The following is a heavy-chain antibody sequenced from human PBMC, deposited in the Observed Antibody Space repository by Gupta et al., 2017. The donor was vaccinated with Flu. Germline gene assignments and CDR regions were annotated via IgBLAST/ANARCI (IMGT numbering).Heavy chain of an antibody. V-gene: IGHV3-30-3*01. D-gene: IGHD2-2*01. J-gene: IGHJ3*01. CDR2: ISYDGSSN. Sequence: HWGRQAPGKGLEWVAIISYDGSSNYYADSVKGRFTISRDKSKNTLYLQMNSLRAEDTAVYYCARGGLRYCSSTSCYLAFDVWGQGTMVTVSS. CDR3: ARGGLRYCSSTSCYLAFDV.